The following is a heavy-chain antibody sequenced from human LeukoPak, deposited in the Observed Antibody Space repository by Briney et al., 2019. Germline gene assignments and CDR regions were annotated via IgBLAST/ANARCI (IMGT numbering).Heavy chain of an antibody. Sequence: GGSLRLSCAASGFSFSSYGMHWVRQAPGKGLEWVAFIQYDGSNKHSADSVKGRFTISRDNSKNTLYLQMNSLRAEDTAVYYCAKTYGSGSYLSDYWGQGTLVTVSS. V-gene: IGHV3-30*02. D-gene: IGHD3-10*01. CDR1: GFSFSSYG. CDR3: AKTYGSGSYLSDY. CDR2: IQYDGSNK. J-gene: IGHJ4*02.